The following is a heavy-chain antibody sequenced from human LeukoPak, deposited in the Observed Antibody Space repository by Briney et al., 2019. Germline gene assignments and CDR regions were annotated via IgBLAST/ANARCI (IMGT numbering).Heavy chain of an antibody. V-gene: IGHV5-51*01. Sequence: GESLKISCKGSGYSFTSYWIGWVRQMPGKGLEWMGIIYPGDSETRYSPSFIGQVSISVDKSISTAYLQWNNLQASDTAVYYCARREDYGDYEPPFDYWGQGTLVTVSS. J-gene: IGHJ4*02. D-gene: IGHD4-17*01. CDR2: IYPGDSET. CDR3: ARREDYGDYEPPFDY. CDR1: GYSFTSYW.